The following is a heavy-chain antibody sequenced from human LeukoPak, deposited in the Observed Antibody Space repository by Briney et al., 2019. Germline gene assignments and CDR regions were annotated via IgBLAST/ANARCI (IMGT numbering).Heavy chain of an antibody. Sequence: GGSLRLSCAASGFTFSSHAMSWVRQAPGKGLEWVSAISGSGGSTYYADSVKGRFTISRDNSKNTLYLQMNSLRAEDTAVYYCAKGSRGYYYDSSGYYGDYWGQGTLVTVSS. D-gene: IGHD3-22*01. CDR2: ISGSGGST. J-gene: IGHJ4*02. CDR1: GFTFSSHA. V-gene: IGHV3-23*01. CDR3: AKGSRGYYYDSSGYYGDY.